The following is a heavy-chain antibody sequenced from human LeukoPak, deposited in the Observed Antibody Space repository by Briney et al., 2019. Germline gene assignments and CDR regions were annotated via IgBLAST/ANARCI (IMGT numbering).Heavy chain of an antibody. CDR2: IYYSGST. Sequence: SETLSLTCTVPGGSISSSSYYWGWIRQPPGKGLEWIGSIYYSGSTYYNPSLKSRVTISVDTSKNQFSLKLSSVTAADTAVYYCARHYGSGSYLDFFDYWGQGTLVTVSS. D-gene: IGHD3-10*01. V-gene: IGHV4-39*01. J-gene: IGHJ4*02. CDR3: ARHYGSGSYLDFFDY. CDR1: GGSISSSSYY.